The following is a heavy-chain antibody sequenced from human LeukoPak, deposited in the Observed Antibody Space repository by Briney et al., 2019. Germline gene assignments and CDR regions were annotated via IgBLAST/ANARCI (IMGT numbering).Heavy chain of an antibody. D-gene: IGHD5-12*01. J-gene: IGHJ4*02. Sequence: SQTLSLTCAVHGGSLRGDYWSWIRHPPGQGLDWIGEMNHSGSTNYNPSLTTRVTISGEASRNQFSLNRSSLTAPATAVSYCAGSRLPPIIFDYWGQGTLVTASS. CDR3: AGSRLPPIIFDY. CDR2: MNHSGST. CDR1: GGSLRGDY. V-gene: IGHV4-34*01.